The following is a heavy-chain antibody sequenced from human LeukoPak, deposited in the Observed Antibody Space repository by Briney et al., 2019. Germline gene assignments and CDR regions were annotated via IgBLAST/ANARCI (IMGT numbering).Heavy chain of an antibody. CDR2: IIPIFGTP. V-gene: IGHV1-69*15. Sequence: SVKVSCKASGGTFSSYAISWVRQAPGHGLEWMGRIIPIFGTPNYAQKLQGRVTINADESTSTVYMELRSLRSEDTAVYYCARIEGDYGVFVYWGQGTLVTVSS. CDR3: ARIEGDYGVFVY. J-gene: IGHJ4*02. D-gene: IGHD4-17*01. CDR1: GGTFSSYA.